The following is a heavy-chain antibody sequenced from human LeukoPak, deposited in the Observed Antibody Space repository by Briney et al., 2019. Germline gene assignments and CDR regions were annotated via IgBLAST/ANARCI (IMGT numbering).Heavy chain of an antibody. CDR3: ARGMVREFDP. J-gene: IGHJ5*02. V-gene: IGHV3-21*01. CDR2: ISSSSSYI. Sequence: GSLRLSCAASGFTFSSYSMNWVRQAPGKGLEWVSSISSSSSYIYYADSVKGRFTISRDNAMNSLYLQMNSLRAEDTAVYYCARGMVREFDPWGQGTLVTVSS. CDR1: GFTFSSYS. D-gene: IGHD3-10*01.